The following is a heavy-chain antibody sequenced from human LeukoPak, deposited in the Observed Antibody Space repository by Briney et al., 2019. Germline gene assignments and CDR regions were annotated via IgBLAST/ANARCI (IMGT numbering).Heavy chain of an antibody. J-gene: IGHJ6*02. CDR3: ARGGVGLVIIPGWEYDYYGLDV. CDR1: GFALSTYS. V-gene: IGHV3-21*01. CDR2: ISSSATYM. D-gene: IGHD3/OR15-3a*01. Sequence: GGSLRLSCAASGFALSTYSMNWVRQAPGKGLEWVSSISSSATYMYYADSVKGRFTISRDNAKNSLYLQMNSLRAEDTAVYYCARGGVGLVIIPGWEYDYYGLDVWGQGTTVTVSS.